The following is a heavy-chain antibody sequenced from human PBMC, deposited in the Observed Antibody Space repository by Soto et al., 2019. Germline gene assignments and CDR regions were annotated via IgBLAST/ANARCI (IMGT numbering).Heavy chain of an antibody. CDR1: GGSISSSSYY. D-gene: IGHD4-17*01. J-gene: IGHJ4*02. CDR3: ARHAYYGDYVDY. CDR2: IYYSGST. V-gene: IGHV4-39*01. Sequence: PSETLSLTCTVSGGSISSSSYYWGWIRQPPGKGLEWIGSIYYSGSTYYNPSLKSRVTISVDTSKNQFSLKLSSVTAADTAVYYCARHAYYGDYVDYWGQGTLVTVS.